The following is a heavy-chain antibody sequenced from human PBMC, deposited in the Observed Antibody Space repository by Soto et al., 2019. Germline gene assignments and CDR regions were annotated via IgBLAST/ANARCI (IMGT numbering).Heavy chain of an antibody. J-gene: IGHJ3*02. CDR3: AKGIQLWADAFDI. CDR1: GFTFDDYA. Sequence: PGGSLRLSCAASGFTFDDYAMHWVRQAPGKGLEWVSGISWNSGSIGYADSVEGRFTISRDNAKNSLYLLMNSLRAEDAALYYCAKGIQLWADAFDIWGQGTMVTVSS. V-gene: IGHV3-9*01. CDR2: ISWNSGSI. D-gene: IGHD5-18*01.